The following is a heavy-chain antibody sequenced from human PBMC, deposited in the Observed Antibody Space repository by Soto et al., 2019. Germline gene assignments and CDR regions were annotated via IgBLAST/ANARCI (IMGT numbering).Heavy chain of an antibody. Sequence: PGGSLRLSCAASGFTFSSYSMNWVRQAPGKGLEWVSYISSSSSTIYYADSVKGRFTISRDNAKNSLYLQMNSLRAEDTAVYYYAREGYDLSSSWSYNWFDPWGQGTLVTVSS. CDR3: AREGYDLSSSWSYNWFDP. D-gene: IGHD6-13*01. V-gene: IGHV3-48*01. J-gene: IGHJ5*02. CDR1: GFTFSSYS. CDR2: ISSSSSTI.